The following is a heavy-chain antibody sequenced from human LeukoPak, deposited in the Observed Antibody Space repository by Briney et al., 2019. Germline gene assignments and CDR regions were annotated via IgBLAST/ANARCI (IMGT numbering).Heavy chain of an antibody. CDR3: AKDNCSGGSCYKSG. J-gene: IGHJ4*02. Sequence: GGSLRLSCAASGFTFSSYAMSWVRQAPGKGLEWVSAISGSGGSTYYADSVKGRFTISRDNSKNTLYLQMNSLRAEDTAVYYCAKDNCSGGSCYKSGWGQGTLVTVSS. CDR1: GFTFSSYA. D-gene: IGHD2-15*01. CDR2: ISGSGGST. V-gene: IGHV3-23*01.